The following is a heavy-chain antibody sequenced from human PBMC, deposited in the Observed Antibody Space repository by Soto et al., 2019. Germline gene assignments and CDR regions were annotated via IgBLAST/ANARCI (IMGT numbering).Heavy chain of an antibody. J-gene: IGHJ6*02. CDR3: ARIVTIYKDSDGMDV. D-gene: IGHD3-3*01. CDR1: GFSLNTRGKC. Sequence: SGPTLVNPTHTLTLTCTFSGFSLNTRGKCVSWIRQPPGKALEWLALIDWDGDKFYSTSLTTRLTISKDTSKNQVVLRMTNMDPVDTATYYCARIVTIYKDSDGMDVWGQGTTVTVSS. CDR2: IDWDGDK. V-gene: IGHV2-70*01.